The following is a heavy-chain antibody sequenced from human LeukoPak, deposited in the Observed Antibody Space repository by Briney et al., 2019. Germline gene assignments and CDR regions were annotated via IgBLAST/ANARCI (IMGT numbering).Heavy chain of an antibody. J-gene: IGHJ4*02. D-gene: IGHD4-23*01. V-gene: IGHV1-69-2*01. CDR2: VDPEDGET. Sequence: ASVKISCKVSGYTFTDYYMHWVQQAPGKGLAWMGLVDPEDGETIYAEKFQARVTITADTSTDTAYMELSSLRSEDTDVYYCATHLTYHGGNSDWGQGTLVTVSS. CDR1: GYTFTDYY. CDR3: ATHLTYHGGNSD.